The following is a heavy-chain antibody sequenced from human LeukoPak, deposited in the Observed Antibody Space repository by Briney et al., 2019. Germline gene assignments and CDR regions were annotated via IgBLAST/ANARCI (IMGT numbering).Heavy chain of an antibody. CDR1: RFTFTRSA. J-gene: IGHJ3*02. Sequence: ASVKVSFKASRFTFTRSAMQWVRQARGQRLEWIGWIVVGSGNTNYAQKFQERVTITRDMSTSTAYMELSSLRSEDTAVYFCAAADYYDSSGYYPYAFHICGQGTMVTVSS. CDR2: IVVGSGNT. V-gene: IGHV1-58*02. D-gene: IGHD3-22*01. CDR3: AAADYYDSSGYYPYAFHI.